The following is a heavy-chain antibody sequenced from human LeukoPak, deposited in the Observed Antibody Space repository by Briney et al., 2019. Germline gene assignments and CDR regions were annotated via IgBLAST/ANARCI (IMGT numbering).Heavy chain of an antibody. Sequence: PGGSLRLSCAASGFAFSSYGMHWVRQAPGKGLEWVAYIHYDSTTEDYADSVKGRFTISRDNAKNSLYLQMNSLRAEDTAVYYCAKYYYDSSGYVVWGQGTLVTVSS. CDR2: IHYDSTTE. J-gene: IGHJ4*02. V-gene: IGHV3-30*02. CDR1: GFAFSSYG. D-gene: IGHD3-22*01. CDR3: AKYYYDSSGYVV.